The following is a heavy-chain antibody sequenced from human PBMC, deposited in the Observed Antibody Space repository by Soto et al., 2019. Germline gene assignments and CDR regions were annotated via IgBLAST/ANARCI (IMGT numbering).Heavy chain of an antibody. D-gene: IGHD6-6*01. CDR1: GFTFRSYW. Sequence: EVQLVESGGGLVQPGGSLRLSCAASGFTFRSYWMSWVRQAPGKGLEWVANIKQDGSEKYYVDSVKGRFTISRDNAKNSLYLQMNSLRAEDTAVYYCARDRKQLAAYWGQGTLVTVSS. V-gene: IGHV3-7*01. J-gene: IGHJ4*02. CDR2: IKQDGSEK. CDR3: ARDRKQLAAY.